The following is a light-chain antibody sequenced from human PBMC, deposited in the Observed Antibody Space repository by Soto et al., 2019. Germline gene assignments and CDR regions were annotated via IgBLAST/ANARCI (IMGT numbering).Light chain of an antibody. V-gene: IGKV3-20*01. CDR1: QSVSSSY. CDR2: GAS. J-gene: IGKJ5*01. CDR3: QQYGSSST. Sequence: EIVLTQSPGTLSLSPGERATLSFMASQSVSSSYLAWYQQKPGQAPRLLIYGASSRATGIPDRFSGSGSGTDFTLTISRLEPDDFAVYYCQQYGSSSTFGQGTRLEIK.